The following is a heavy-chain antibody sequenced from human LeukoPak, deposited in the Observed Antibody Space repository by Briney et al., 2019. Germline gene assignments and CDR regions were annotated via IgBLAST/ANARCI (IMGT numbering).Heavy chain of an antibody. CDR3: ARGLLRDGYTYTYSFDY. D-gene: IGHD5-18*01. CDR1: GFTVSTNY. V-gene: IGHV3-66*01. Sequence: GGSLRLSCAASGFTVSTNYMNWVRQAPGKGLEWVSVVYMGGATYYADSVKGRFTISRDSTKNTIYLQMNNLRAEDTAVYYCARGLLRDGYTYTYSFDYWGQGALVTVSS. J-gene: IGHJ4*02. CDR2: VYMGGAT.